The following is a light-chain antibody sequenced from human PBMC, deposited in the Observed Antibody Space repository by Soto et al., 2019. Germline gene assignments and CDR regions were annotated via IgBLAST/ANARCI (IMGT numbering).Light chain of an antibody. V-gene: IGKV1-12*01. CDR3: QQATSFPFT. CDR1: QDIGKW. CDR2: AAS. J-gene: IGKJ3*01. Sequence: IQMTQSPSSVSASVGDRVTITCRASQDIGKWLAWYQQKPGKAPKLLIYAASSLQSGVPSRFSGSGSATEFTLTIISLQPEDFATYFCQQATSFPFTFGPGTKV.